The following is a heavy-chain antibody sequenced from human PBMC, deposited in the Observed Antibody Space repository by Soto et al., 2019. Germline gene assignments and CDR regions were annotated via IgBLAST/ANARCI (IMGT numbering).Heavy chain of an antibody. CDR1: GFTFSGSA. CDR3: TRHPDPGIAVAVFDP. CDR2: IRSKANSYAT. J-gene: IGHJ5*02. V-gene: IGHV3-73*01. Sequence: GGSLRLSCAASGFTFSGSAMHWVRQASGKGLEWVGRIRSKANSYATAYAASVKGRFTISRDDSKNTAYLQMNSLKTEDTAVYYCTRHPDPGIAVAVFDPWGQGTLVTVSS. D-gene: IGHD6-19*01.